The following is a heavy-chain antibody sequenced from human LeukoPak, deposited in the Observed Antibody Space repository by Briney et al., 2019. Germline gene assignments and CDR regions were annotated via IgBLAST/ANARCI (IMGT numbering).Heavy chain of an antibody. CDR3: AREVIRSSDTDAFDI. CDR1: GGSISSNNHS. Sequence: PADTLSLTCTVSGGSISSNNHSWSWIRQPPAMGLEWIDYIHYSGSAHYNPSLKSRLNISVDTSKNQFSLSLSSVTAADTAVYYCAREVIRSSDTDAFDIWGQGTVVTVS. V-gene: IGHV4-30-4*02. J-gene: IGHJ3*02. CDR2: IHYSGSA. D-gene: IGHD2-21*01.